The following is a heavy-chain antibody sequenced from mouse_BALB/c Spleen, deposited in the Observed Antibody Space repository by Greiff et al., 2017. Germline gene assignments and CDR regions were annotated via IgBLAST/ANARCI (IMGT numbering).Heavy chain of an antibody. D-gene: IGHD1-1*02. J-gene: IGHJ1*01. CDR2: IYPGNSDT. CDR3: TRSDGGGWYFDV. V-gene: IGHV1-5*01. CDR1: GYTFTSYW. Sequence: EVKLQESGTVLARPGASVKMSCKASGYTFTSYWMHWVKQRPGQGLEWIGAIYPGNSDTSSNQKFKGKAKLTAVTSTSTAYMELSSLTNEDSAVYYCTRSDGGGWYFDVWGAGTTVTVSS.